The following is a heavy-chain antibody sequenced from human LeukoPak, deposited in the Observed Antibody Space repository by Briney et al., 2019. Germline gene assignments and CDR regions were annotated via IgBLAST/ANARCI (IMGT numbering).Heavy chain of an antibody. CDR2: IYYSGST. J-gene: IGHJ4*02. CDR1: GGSISSYY. CDR3: ARHRTGYYYDSSGYYSVED. D-gene: IGHD3-22*01. V-gene: IGHV4-59*08. Sequence: PSETLSLTCTVSGGSISSYYWSWIRQPPGKGLEWIGYIYYSGSTNYNPSLKSRVTISVDTSKNQFSLKLSSVTAADTAVYYCARHRTGYYYDSSGYYSVEDWGQGTLVTVSS.